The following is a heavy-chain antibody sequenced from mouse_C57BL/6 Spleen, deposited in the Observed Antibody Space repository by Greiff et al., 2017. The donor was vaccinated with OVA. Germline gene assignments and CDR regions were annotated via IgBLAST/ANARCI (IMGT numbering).Heavy chain of an antibody. CDR3: AREGYGSSYFDY. V-gene: IGHV5-4*01. J-gene: IGHJ2*01. CDR2: ISDGGSYT. D-gene: IGHD1-1*01. CDR1: GFTFSSYA. Sequence: DVQLVESGGGLVKPGGSLKLSCAASGFTFSSYAMSWVRQTPEKRLEWVATISDGGSYTYYPDNVKGRFTISRDNAKNNLYLQMSHLKSEDTAMYYCAREGYGSSYFDYWGQGTTLTVSS.